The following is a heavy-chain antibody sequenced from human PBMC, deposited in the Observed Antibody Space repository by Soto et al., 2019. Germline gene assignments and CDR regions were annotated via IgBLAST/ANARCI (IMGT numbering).Heavy chain of an antibody. V-gene: IGHV3-23*01. D-gene: IGHD2-15*01. CDR1: GFTCSSYA. Sequence: PGGSLRLSCAASGFTCSSYAMSWVRQAPGKGLEWVSAISGSGGSTYYADSVKGRFTISRDNSKNTLYLQMNSLRAEDTAVYYCAKGYCSGGSCYVYYYYMDVWGKGTTVTVSS. CDR3: AKGYCSGGSCYVYYYYMDV. J-gene: IGHJ6*03. CDR2: ISGSGGST.